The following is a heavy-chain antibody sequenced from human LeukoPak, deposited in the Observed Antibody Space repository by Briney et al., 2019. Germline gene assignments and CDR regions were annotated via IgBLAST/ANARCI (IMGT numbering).Heavy chain of an antibody. J-gene: IGHJ5*02. V-gene: IGHV3-30-3*01. Sequence: PGGSLRLSCAASGFTFSSYAMSWVRQAPGKGLEWVAVISYDGSNKYYADSVKGRFTISRDNSKNTLYLQMNSLRAEDTAVYYCARGIASGIDFFDPWGQGTLVIVSS. CDR1: GFTFSSYA. D-gene: IGHD3-9*01. CDR2: ISYDGSNK. CDR3: ARGIASGIDFFDP.